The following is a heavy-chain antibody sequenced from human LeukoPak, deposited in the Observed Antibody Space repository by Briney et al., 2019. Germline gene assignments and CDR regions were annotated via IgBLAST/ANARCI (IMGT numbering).Heavy chain of an antibody. Sequence: PGGSLRLSCAASGFTVSSNYMSWVRQAPGKGLEWVSVIYSGGSTYYADSVKGRFTISRDNSKNTLYLQMNSPRAEDTAVYYCAKDLMVQGVIITPLFDYWGQGTLVTVSS. D-gene: IGHD3-10*01. V-gene: IGHV3-53*01. CDR2: IYSGGST. J-gene: IGHJ4*02. CDR1: GFTVSSNY. CDR3: AKDLMVQGVIITPLFDY.